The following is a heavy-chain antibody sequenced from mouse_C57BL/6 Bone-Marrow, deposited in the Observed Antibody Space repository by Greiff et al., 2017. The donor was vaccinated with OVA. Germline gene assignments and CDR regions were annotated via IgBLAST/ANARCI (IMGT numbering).Heavy chain of an antibody. V-gene: IGHV5-17*01. CDR1: GFTFSDYG. Sequence: EVKLMESGGGLVKPGGSLKLSCAASGFTFSDYGMHWVRQAPEKGLEWVAYISSGSSTIYYANTVKGRFTISRDNAKNTLFLQMTSLRSEETAMYYCARRDGYYLYARDYWGQGTSVTVSS. CDR2: ISSGSSTI. CDR3: ARRDGYYLYARDY. J-gene: IGHJ4*01. D-gene: IGHD2-3*01.